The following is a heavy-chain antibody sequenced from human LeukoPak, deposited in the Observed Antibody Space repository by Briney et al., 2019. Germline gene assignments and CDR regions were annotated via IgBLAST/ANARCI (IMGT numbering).Heavy chain of an antibody. Sequence: GGSLRLSCAASGFIFSNYGMNWVRQAPGKGLEWVSAISGSGGSTYYADSVKGRFTISRDNSKNTLYLQMNSLRAEDTAVYYCARRAGAYSHPYDYWGQGTLVTVSS. J-gene: IGHJ4*02. CDR1: GFIFSNYG. D-gene: IGHD4/OR15-4a*01. V-gene: IGHV3-23*01. CDR2: ISGSGGST. CDR3: ARRAGAYSHPYDY.